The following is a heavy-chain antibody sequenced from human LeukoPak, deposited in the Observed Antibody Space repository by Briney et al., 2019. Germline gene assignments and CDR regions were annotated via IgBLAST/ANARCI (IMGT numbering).Heavy chain of an antibody. Sequence: PGGSLRLSCAASGFTFSSYSMNLVRQAPGKGLEWVSSISTSSTYIYYADSVKGRFTISRDNAKNSLYLQMNSLRAEDTAVYYCARDPPFIIGTTFFDYWGQGTLVTVSS. CDR2: ISTSSTYI. D-gene: IGHD1-20*01. CDR1: GFTFSSYS. J-gene: IGHJ4*02. CDR3: ARDPPFIIGTTFFDY. V-gene: IGHV3-21*01.